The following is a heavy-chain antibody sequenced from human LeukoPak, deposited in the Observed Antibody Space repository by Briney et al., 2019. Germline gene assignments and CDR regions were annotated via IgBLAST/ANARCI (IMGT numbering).Heavy chain of an antibody. V-gene: IGHV1-18*01. Sequence: ASVKVSCKASGYTFTSYGISWVRQAPGQGLEWMGWISAYNGNTNYAQKLQGRVTMTTDTSTSTAYMELRSLRSDDTAVYYCARNGRYYDIMTGYYNSWFDPWGQGTLVTVSS. CDR3: ARNGRYYDIMTGYYNSWFDP. J-gene: IGHJ5*02. D-gene: IGHD3-9*01. CDR2: ISAYNGNT. CDR1: GYTFTSYG.